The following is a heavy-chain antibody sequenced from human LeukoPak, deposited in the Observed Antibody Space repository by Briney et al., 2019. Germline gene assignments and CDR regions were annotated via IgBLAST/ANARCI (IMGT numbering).Heavy chain of an antibody. J-gene: IGHJ6*03. CDR1: GGSISIYY. CDR3: ASTRPPYSSSWYYYYYYMDV. Sequence: PSETLSLTCTVSGGSISIYYWSWIRQPAGKGLEWIGRIYTSGSTNSNPSLKSRVTMSVDTSKNQFSLKLSSVTAADTAVYYCASTRPPYSSSWYYYYYYMDVWGKGTTVTVSS. CDR2: IYTSGST. D-gene: IGHD6-13*01. V-gene: IGHV4-4*07.